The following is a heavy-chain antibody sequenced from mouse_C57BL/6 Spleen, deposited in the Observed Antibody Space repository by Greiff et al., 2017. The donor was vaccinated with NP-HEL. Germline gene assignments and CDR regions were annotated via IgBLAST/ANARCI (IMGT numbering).Heavy chain of an antibody. Sequence: EVQLQQSGPELVKPGASVKISCKASGYSFTGYYMNWVKQSPEKSLEWIGEINPSTGGTTYNQKFKAKATLTVDKSSSTAYMQLKSLTSEDSAVYYCADRDGSSYGYFDVWGTGTTVTVSS. D-gene: IGHD1-1*01. CDR1: GYSFTGYY. V-gene: IGHV1-42*01. J-gene: IGHJ1*03. CDR3: ADRDGSSYGYFDV. CDR2: INPSTGGT.